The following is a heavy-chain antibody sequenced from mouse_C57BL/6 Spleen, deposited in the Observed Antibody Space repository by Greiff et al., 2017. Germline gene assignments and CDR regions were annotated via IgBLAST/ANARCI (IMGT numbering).Heavy chain of an antibody. J-gene: IGHJ4*01. CDR3: ARNWDYYAMDY. CDR2: INPSTGGT. D-gene: IGHD4-1*01. CDR1: GYSFTGYY. Sequence: EVQGVESGPELVKPGASVKISCKASGYSFTGYYMNWVKQSPEKSLEWIGEINPSTGGTTYNQKFKAKATLTVDKSSSTAYMQLKSLTSEDSAVYYCARNWDYYAMDYWGQGTSVTVSS. V-gene: IGHV1-42*01.